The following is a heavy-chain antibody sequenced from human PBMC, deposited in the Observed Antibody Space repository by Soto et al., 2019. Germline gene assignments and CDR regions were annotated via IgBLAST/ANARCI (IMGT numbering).Heavy chain of an antibody. CDR2: ISGSGGST. J-gene: IGHJ4*02. Sequence: EVQLLESGGGLVQPGGSLRLSCAASGFTFSSYAMSWVRQAPGKGLEWVSAISGSGGSTYYADSVKGRFTISRDNSKNPLYLQMSSLRAEYTAVYYCAKGSPTLIVSDGDYGPPLDYWGQGTLVTVSS. D-gene: IGHD4-17*01. CDR1: GFTFSSYA. V-gene: IGHV3-23*01. CDR3: AKGSPTLIVSDGDYGPPLDY.